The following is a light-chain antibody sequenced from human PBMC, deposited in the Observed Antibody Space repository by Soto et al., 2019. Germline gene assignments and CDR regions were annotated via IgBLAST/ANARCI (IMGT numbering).Light chain of an antibody. J-gene: IGKJ1*01. CDR3: QQYNNWPRWT. CDR2: GAS. Sequence: EIVLTQSPATLSVSPGERDTLSCRARQSVSSNLAWYQQKPGQAPRLLIYGASTRATGIPARFSGSGSGTEFTLTISSLQSEDFAVYYCQQYNNWPRWTFGQGTKVDIK. V-gene: IGKV3-15*01. CDR1: QSVSSN.